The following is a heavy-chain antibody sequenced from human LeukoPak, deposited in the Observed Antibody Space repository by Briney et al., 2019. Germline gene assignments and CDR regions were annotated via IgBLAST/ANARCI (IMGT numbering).Heavy chain of an antibody. D-gene: IGHD3-9*01. J-gene: IGHJ5*02. CDR3: ARGDILTGYFSAGNWFDP. V-gene: IGHV3-21*01. CDR2: ISRSSSYI. CDR1: GFTFSSYS. Sequence: PGGSLRLSCAASGFTFSSYSMNWVRQAPGKGLEWVSSISRSSSYIYYADSVKGRFTISRDNAKNSLYLQMNSLRAEDTAVYYCARGDILTGYFSAGNWFDPWGQGTLVTVSS.